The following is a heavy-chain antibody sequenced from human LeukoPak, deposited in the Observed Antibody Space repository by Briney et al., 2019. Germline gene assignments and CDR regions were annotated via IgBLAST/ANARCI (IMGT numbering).Heavy chain of an antibody. V-gene: IGHV4-34*01. CDR2: INHSGST. D-gene: IGHD6-19*01. CDR1: GGSFSSYY. J-gene: IGHJ1*01. CDR3: ARQYSSGWYKGYFQY. Sequence: PSETLSLTCAVYGGSFSSYYWSWIRQPPGKGLEWIGEINHSGSTNYNPSLKSRVTISVDTSKNQFSLKLSSVTAADTAVYYCARQYSSGWYKGYFQYWGQGTLVTVSS.